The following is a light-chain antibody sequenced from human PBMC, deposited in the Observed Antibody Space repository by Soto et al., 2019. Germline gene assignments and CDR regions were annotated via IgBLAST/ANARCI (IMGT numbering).Light chain of an antibody. CDR1: DSNIGSNT. Sequence: QSVLTQPSSVSGTPGQRVTISCSGSDSNIGSNTVNWYQQLPGAAPQLLIYTNFQWPSGIPDRFSGSKSVTSASLAISGLQSEDEAHYYCAVWDDSLNGWAFGGGTKLTVL. V-gene: IGLV1-44*01. CDR3: AVWDDSLNGWA. CDR2: TNF. J-gene: IGLJ2*01.